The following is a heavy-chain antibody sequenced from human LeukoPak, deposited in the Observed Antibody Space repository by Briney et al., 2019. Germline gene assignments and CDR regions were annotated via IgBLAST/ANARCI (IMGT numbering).Heavy chain of an antibody. CDR1: GFTVSSNY. J-gene: IGHJ4*02. CDR3: AKDLNYDILTGTDY. V-gene: IGHV3-66*01. Sequence: GGSLRLSCAASGFTVSSNYMSWVRQAPGKGLERVSVIYSGGSTYYADSVKGRFTISRDNSKNTLYLQMNSLRAEDTAVYYCAKDLNYDILTGTDYWGQGTLVTVSS. D-gene: IGHD3-9*01. CDR2: IYSGGST.